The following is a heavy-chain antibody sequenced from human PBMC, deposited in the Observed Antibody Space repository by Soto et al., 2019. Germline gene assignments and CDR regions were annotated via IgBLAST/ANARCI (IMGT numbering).Heavy chain of an antibody. CDR3: ARGDIVVVPAAVTLHY. CDR1: GYTFTGYY. V-gene: IGHV1-2*02. D-gene: IGHD2-2*01. Sequence: ASVKVSCKASGYTFTGYYMHWVRQAPGQGLEWMGGINPNSGGTNYAQKFQGRVTMTRDTSISTAYMELSRLRSDDTAVYYCARGDIVVVPAAVTLHYWGQGTLATVSS. J-gene: IGHJ4*02. CDR2: INPNSGGT.